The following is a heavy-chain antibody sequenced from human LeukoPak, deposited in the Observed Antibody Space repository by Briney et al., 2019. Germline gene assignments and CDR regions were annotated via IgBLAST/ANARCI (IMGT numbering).Heavy chain of an antibody. Sequence: SETLSLTCTVSGGSISSSSYYWGWIRQPPGKGLEWIGSIYYSGSTYYNPSLKSRVTISVDTSKNQFSLKLSSVTAADTAVYYCAGTRIAVSSWFDPWGQGTLVTVSS. J-gene: IGHJ5*02. CDR1: GGSISSSSYY. D-gene: IGHD6-13*01. CDR3: AGTRIAVSSWFDP. V-gene: IGHV4-39*01. CDR2: IYYSGST.